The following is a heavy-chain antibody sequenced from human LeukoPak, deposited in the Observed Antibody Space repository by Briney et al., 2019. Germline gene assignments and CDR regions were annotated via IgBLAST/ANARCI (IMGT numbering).Heavy chain of an antibody. Sequence: SQTLSLTCVISGDSVSSNSAAWNWSGQSPSRGLEWLGRTYYKSKWYNDYAVSVKSRITINPDTSKNQFSLQLNSVTPEDTAVYCFARGKAVAGKSGYFQHWGQGTLVTVSS. V-gene: IGHV6-1*01. J-gene: IGHJ1*01. CDR3: ARGKAVAGKSGYFQH. D-gene: IGHD6-19*01. CDR2: TYYKSKWYN. CDR1: GDSVSSNSAA.